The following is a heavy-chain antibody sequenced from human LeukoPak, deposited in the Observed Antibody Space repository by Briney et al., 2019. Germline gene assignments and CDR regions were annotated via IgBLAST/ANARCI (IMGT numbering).Heavy chain of an antibody. V-gene: IGHV3-23*01. Sequence: PGGSLRLSCAASGFTFSSYAMSWVRQAPGKGLEWVSAISGSGGSIYYADSVKGRFTISRDNSKNTLYLQMNSLRAEDTAVYYCAKGNYDFWSGEAYYFDYWGQGTLVTVSS. CDR2: ISGSGGSI. J-gene: IGHJ4*02. CDR1: GFTFSSYA. D-gene: IGHD3-3*01. CDR3: AKGNYDFWSGEAYYFDY.